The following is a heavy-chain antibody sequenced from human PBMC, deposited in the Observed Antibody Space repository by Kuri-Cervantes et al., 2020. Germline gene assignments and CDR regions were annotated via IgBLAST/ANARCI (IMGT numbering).Heavy chain of an antibody. CDR2: IRSKANNYAT. J-gene: IGHJ4*02. CDR3: TRLENDQPLPSHFDY. D-gene: IGHD2-2*01. V-gene: IGHV3-73*01. Sequence: GGSLRPSCAASGFTFSGSAIHWVRQAFGRGLEWVGRIRSKANNYATAYAASVEGRFIISRDDSENTAYLQMNSLKTEDTAVYYCTRLENDQPLPSHFDYWGQGTLVTVSS. CDR1: GFTFSGSA.